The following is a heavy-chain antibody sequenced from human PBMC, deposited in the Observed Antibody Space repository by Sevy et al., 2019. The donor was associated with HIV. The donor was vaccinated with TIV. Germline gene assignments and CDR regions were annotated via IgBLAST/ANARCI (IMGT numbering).Heavy chain of an antibody. CDR2: IGTLKDT. V-gene: IGHV3-13*01. CDR3: ARACAAAGGKSGPIDAFDI. Sequence: GGSLRLSCVASGFTFSTYDMHWVRQVKGKGLEWVSGIGTLKDTYYPDTVNGRFIISSKDAKNSLYLQMNSLRAGDTAVYYCARACAAAGGKSGPIDAFDIWGQGTLVTVSS. J-gene: IGHJ3*02. D-gene: IGHD6-13*01. CDR1: GFTFSTYD.